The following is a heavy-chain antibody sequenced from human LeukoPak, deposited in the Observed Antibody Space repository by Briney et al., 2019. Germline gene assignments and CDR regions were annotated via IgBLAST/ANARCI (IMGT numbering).Heavy chain of an antibody. Sequence: ASVKVSCKASGYTFTSYYMHWVRQAPGQGLEWMGWINPNSGGTNYAQKFQGWVTMTRDTSISTAYMELSRLRSDDTAVYYCARERVRRVRTIYNWFDPWGQGTLVTVSS. CDR2: INPNSGGT. J-gene: IGHJ5*02. CDR1: GYTFTSYY. D-gene: IGHD6-19*01. CDR3: ARERVRRVRTIYNWFDP. V-gene: IGHV1-2*04.